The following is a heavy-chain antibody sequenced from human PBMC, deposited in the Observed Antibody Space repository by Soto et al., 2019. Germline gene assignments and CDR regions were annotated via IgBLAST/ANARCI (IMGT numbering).Heavy chain of an antibody. CDR2: IKQDGSEK. Sequence: PGGSLRLACAASGFTFSSYLMSWVGQAPGKGLEWVANIKQDGSEKYYVDSVKGRFTISRDNAKNSLYLQMNSLRADDTAVYYCVTVLIAARLHYYGMDVWGQGTTVTVSS. CDR3: VTVLIAARLHYYGMDV. CDR1: GFTFSSYL. J-gene: IGHJ6*02. V-gene: IGHV3-7*03. D-gene: IGHD6-6*01.